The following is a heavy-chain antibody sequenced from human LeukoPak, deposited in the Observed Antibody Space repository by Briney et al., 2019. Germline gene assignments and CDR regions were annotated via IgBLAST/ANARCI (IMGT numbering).Heavy chain of an antibody. J-gene: IGHJ4*02. V-gene: IGHV4-34*01. CDR3: ARGPLPFIVGTKGLDY. CDR2: INHSGST. CDR1: GGSFRGYY. Sequence: SETLSLTCAVYGGSFRGYYWSWIRQPPGKGLEWIGEINHSGSTNYNPSLKSRVTISADTSKNQFSLKLSSVTAADTAVYYCARGPLPFIVGTKGLDYWGQGTLVTVSS. D-gene: IGHD1-26*01.